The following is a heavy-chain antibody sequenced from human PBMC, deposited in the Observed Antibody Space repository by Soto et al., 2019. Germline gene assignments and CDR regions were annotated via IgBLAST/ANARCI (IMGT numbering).Heavy chain of an antibody. Sequence: SVKVSCKASGGTFNNYPITWVRQAPGEGLEWMGGSIPIFDTANYAQKFQGRVTISVDESTSTAYMELSSLRSEDTAVYYCARGRGYSGDDHYYYFDMDIWGQGATVTVSS. CDR3: ARGRGYSGDDHYYYFDMDI. CDR1: GGTFNNYP. D-gene: IGHD5-12*01. J-gene: IGHJ6*02. CDR2: SIPIFDTA. V-gene: IGHV1-69*13.